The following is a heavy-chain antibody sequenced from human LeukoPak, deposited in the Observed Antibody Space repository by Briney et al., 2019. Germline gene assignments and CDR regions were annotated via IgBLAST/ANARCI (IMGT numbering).Heavy chain of an antibody. CDR3: ARGFSYGSSPAKDY. Sequence: SETLSLTCAVYGGSFSDYYWSWIRQPPGKGLEWIGEINHSGSTNYNPSLKSRVTISVDTSKNQFSLKLSSVTAADTAVYYCARGFSYGSSPAKDYWGQGTLVTVSS. CDR1: GGSFSDYY. D-gene: IGHD3-10*01. CDR2: INHSGST. J-gene: IGHJ4*02. V-gene: IGHV4-34*01.